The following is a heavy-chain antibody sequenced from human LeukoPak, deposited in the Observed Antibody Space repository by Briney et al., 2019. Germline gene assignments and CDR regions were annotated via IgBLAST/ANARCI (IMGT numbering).Heavy chain of an antibody. Sequence: SSVKVSCKASGYTFTSYDINWVRQATGQGLEWMGWMNPNSGNTGYAQKFQGRVTMTRNTSISTAYMELSILRSEDTAVYYCARGLSRVWLVRGRARDFDYWGQGTLVTVSS. V-gene: IGHV1-8*01. CDR3: ARGLSRVWLVRGRARDFDY. J-gene: IGHJ4*02. D-gene: IGHD6-19*01. CDR2: MNPNSGNT. CDR1: GYTFTSYD.